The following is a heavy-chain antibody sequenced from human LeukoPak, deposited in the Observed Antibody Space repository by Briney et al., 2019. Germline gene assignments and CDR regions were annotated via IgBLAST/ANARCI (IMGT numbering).Heavy chain of an antibody. Sequence: ASVKVSCKASGYTFPTYYMHWVRQAPGQGLEWMGMISPSGGSTTYAQKFQGRVTMTRDTSTSTVYMELSSLRFEDTAVYYCARDVYYYGSGSYSGSDYWGQGTLVTVSS. J-gene: IGHJ4*02. CDR3: ARDVYYYGSGSYSGSDY. CDR1: GYTFPTYY. V-gene: IGHV1-46*01. CDR2: ISPSGGST. D-gene: IGHD3-10*01.